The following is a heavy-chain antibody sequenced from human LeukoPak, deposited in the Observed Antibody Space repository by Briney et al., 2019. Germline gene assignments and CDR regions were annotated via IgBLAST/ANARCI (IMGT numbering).Heavy chain of an antibody. CDR2: IIPILGIA. Sequence: GASVKVSCKASGGTFSSYAISWVRQAPGQGLEWMGRIIPILGIANYAQKFQGRGTITADKSTSTAYMEMSSLRSEDTAVYYCARAGGYCSSTSCYSGNYGMDVWGQGTTVTVSS. CDR1: GGTFSSYA. CDR3: ARAGGYCSSTSCYSGNYGMDV. D-gene: IGHD2-2*01. V-gene: IGHV1-69*04. J-gene: IGHJ6*02.